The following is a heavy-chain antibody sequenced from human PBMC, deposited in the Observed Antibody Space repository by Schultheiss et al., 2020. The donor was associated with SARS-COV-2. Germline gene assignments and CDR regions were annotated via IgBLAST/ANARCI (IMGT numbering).Heavy chain of an antibody. CDR1: GGSISSGSYY. J-gene: IGHJ5*02. CDR2: IYTSGST. CDR3: AREGAHCDIATCYRWLDP. D-gene: IGHD2-15*01. Sequence: SETLSLTCTVSGGSISSGSYYWSWIRQPAGKGLEWIGRIYTSGSTNYNPSLKSRVTMSVDTSNNQFSLKLTSVTAADTAVYYCAREGAHCDIATCYRWLDPWGQGTLVTVSS. V-gene: IGHV4-61*02.